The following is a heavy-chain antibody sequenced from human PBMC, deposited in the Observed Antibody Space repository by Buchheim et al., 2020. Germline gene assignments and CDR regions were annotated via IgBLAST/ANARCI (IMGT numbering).Heavy chain of an antibody. CDR3: ARGGSGTAFDY. Sequence: EVQLVESGGGLVQPGGSLRLSCAASGFTVSSNYMSWVRQAPGKGLVWVSHIHGDGRSTTYADSVKGRFTISRDNAKNTLYLQMNSLRVEDTAVYYCARGGSGTAFDYWGQGTL. CDR1: GFTVSSNY. D-gene: IGHD3-10*01. V-gene: IGHV3-74*02. J-gene: IGHJ4*02. CDR2: IHGDGRST.